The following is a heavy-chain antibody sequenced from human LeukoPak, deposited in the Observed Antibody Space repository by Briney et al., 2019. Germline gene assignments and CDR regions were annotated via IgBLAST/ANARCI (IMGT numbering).Heavy chain of an antibody. Sequence: PGGSLRLSCAASGSTFSNAWMSWVRQAPGKGLEWVGRVKSKTDGGTTDYAAPVKGRFTISRDDLEDTVYLQMNSLKTDDTAVYYCTTLGKVNWGQGTLVTVSS. CDR3: TTLGKVN. V-gene: IGHV3-15*01. CDR1: GSTFSNAW. CDR2: VKSKTDGGTT. J-gene: IGHJ4*02.